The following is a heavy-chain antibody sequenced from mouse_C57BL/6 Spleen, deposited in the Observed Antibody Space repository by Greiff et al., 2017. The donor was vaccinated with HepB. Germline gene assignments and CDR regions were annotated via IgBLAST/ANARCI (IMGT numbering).Heavy chain of an antibody. Sequence: EVQLQESGPGLVKPSQSLSLTCSVTGYSITSGYYWNWIRQFPGNKLEWMGYISYDGSNNYNPSLKNRISITRDTSKNQFFLKLNSVTTEDTATYYCARDYDYDVYYAMDYWGQGTSVTVSS. CDR3: ARDYDYDVYYAMDY. D-gene: IGHD2-4*01. CDR2: ISYDGSN. V-gene: IGHV3-6*01. CDR1: GYSITSGYY. J-gene: IGHJ4*01.